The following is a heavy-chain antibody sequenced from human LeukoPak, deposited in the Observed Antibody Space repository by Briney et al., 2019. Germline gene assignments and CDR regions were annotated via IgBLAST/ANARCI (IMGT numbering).Heavy chain of an antibody. CDR1: GFNFSDYH. Sequence: GGSLRLSCAASGFNFSDYHMTWIRQAPGKGLEWVSYISGSGRKTYYADSVKGRFTISRDNAKNSLYLQMNSLRAEDRVVYYCARDNYDSSGYPYWGQGTLVTVSS. CDR2: ISGSGRKT. V-gene: IGHV3-11*04. J-gene: IGHJ4*02. CDR3: ARDNYDSSGYPY. D-gene: IGHD3-22*01.